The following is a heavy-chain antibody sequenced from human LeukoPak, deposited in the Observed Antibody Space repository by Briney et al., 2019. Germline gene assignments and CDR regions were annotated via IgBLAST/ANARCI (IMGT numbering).Heavy chain of an antibody. Sequence: SETLSLTCAVYGGSFSGYYWSWIRQSPGKGLEWIGEINHSGSTNYNPSLKSRVTISVDTSKNQFSLKLSSVTAADTAVYYCVRGPSETMIVVVPTPFDYWGQGTLVTVSS. J-gene: IGHJ4*02. CDR2: INHSGST. CDR3: VRGPSETMIVVVPTPFDY. D-gene: IGHD3-22*01. V-gene: IGHV4-34*01. CDR1: GGSFSGYY.